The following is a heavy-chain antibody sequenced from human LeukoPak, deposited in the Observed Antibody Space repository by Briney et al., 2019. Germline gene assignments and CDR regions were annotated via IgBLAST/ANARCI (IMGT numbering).Heavy chain of an antibody. Sequence: SETLSLTCAVSGYSISSGYYWGWIRQPPGKGLEWIGSIYHSGSVYYNPSLKSRVTISVDTSKNQFSLKLSSVTAADTAVYYCARRSLGTIDYWGQGTLVTVSS. CDR3: ARRSLGTIDY. V-gene: IGHV4-38-2*01. CDR1: GYSISSGYY. J-gene: IGHJ4*02. D-gene: IGHD3/OR15-3a*01. CDR2: IYHSGSV.